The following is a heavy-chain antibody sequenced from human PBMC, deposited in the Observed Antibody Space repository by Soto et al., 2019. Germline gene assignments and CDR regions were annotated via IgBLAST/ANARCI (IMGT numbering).Heavy chain of an antibody. Sequence: QVHLVESGGGVVQPGRSLRLSCAASGFTFSNNGMHWVRQAPGKGLVWMGVISYEGSEKYYAGSVKGRFTISRDNSKNTLYLQMDPLRAEDTAIYYCVKDKGAAAGFDYWGQGILVTVSS. J-gene: IGHJ4*02. D-gene: IGHD6-13*01. CDR3: VKDKGAAAGFDY. V-gene: IGHV3-30*18. CDR2: ISYEGSEK. CDR1: GFTFSNNG.